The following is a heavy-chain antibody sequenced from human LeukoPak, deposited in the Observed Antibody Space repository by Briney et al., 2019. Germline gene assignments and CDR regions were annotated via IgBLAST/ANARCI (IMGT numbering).Heavy chain of an antibody. V-gene: IGHV1-24*01. J-gene: IGHJ6*02. CDR3: ATPYGSGSIRYYYYGMDV. CDR1: GYTLTELS. D-gene: IGHD3-10*01. Sequence: ASVKVSCKVSGYTLTELSMHWMRQAPGKGLEWMGGFDPEDGETIYAQKFQGRVTMTEDTSTDTAYIELSSLRSEDTAVYYCATPYGSGSIRYYYYGMDVWGQGTTVTVSS. CDR2: FDPEDGET.